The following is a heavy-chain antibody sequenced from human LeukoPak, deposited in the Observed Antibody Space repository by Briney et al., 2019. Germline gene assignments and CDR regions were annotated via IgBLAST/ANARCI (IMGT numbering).Heavy chain of an antibody. J-gene: IGHJ4*02. CDR1: DYSISSGYY. D-gene: IGHD3-3*01. CDR2: MYYSGST. Sequence: SETLSLTCTVSDYSISSGYYWGWIRQPPGKGLEWIGSMYYSGSTYYNPSLKSRVRVSVDTSKNQFSLKVTSVTAADTAVYYCARVAGRGGGLIYDFRSGYFGNFDYWGQGTLVTVSS. CDR3: ARVAGRGGGLIYDFRSGYFGNFDY. V-gene: IGHV4-38-2*02.